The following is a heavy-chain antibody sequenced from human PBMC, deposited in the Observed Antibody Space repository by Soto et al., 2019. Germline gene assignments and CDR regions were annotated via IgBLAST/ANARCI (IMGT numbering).Heavy chain of an antibody. D-gene: IGHD2-2*01. V-gene: IGHV1-3*01. Sequence: QVQLVQSGAEVKKPGASVKVSCKASGYTFTSYAMHWVRQAPGQRLEWMGWINAGNGNTKYSQKFQGRVTITRDTSASTAYMELSSLRSEDTAVYYCARPPLYCSSTSCYLFQHWGQCTLVTVSS. CDR1: GYTFTSYA. J-gene: IGHJ1*01. CDR3: ARPPLYCSSTSCYLFQH. CDR2: INAGNGNT.